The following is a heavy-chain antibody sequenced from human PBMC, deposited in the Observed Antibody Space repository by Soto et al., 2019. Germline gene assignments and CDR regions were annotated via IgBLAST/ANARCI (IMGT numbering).Heavy chain of an antibody. D-gene: IGHD2-2*01. V-gene: IGHV1-69*12. J-gene: IGHJ4*02. CDR1: GGTFSSYA. CDR3: ARDSGALGYCISTSCHGAFDY. Sequence: QVQLVQSGAEVKKPGSSVKVSCKASGGTFSSYAISWVRQAPGQGLEWMGGIIPIFGTANYAQKFQGRVTITADESTSTAYMELSSLRSEDTAVYYCARDSGALGYCISTSCHGAFDYWGQGTLVTVSS. CDR2: IIPIFGTA.